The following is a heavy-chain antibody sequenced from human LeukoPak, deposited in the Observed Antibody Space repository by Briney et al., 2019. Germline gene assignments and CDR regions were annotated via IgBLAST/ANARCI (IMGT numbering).Heavy chain of an antibody. CDR3: ARATMVRGVIIRHWFDP. J-gene: IGHJ5*02. D-gene: IGHD3-10*01. V-gene: IGHV4-38-2*02. Sequence: PSETLSLTCTVSGYSISSPYYWGWIRQPPGKGLEWIGSIYHSGSTDYNPSLKSRVTMSVDTSKNQFSLKLSSVTAADTAVYYCARATMVRGVIIRHWFDPWGQGTLVTVSS. CDR1: GYSISSPYY. CDR2: IYHSGST.